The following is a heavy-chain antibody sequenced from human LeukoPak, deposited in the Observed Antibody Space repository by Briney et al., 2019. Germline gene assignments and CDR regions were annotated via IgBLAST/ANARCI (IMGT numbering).Heavy chain of an antibody. D-gene: IGHD1-26*01. J-gene: IGHJ4*02. Sequence: SETLSLTCTVSGGSISSYYRSWIRQPPGKGLEWIGYIYYSGSTNYNPSLKSRVTISVDTSKNQFSLKLSSVTAADTAVYYCARDVGATPGYFDYWGQGTLVTVSS. CDR2: IYYSGST. CDR1: GGSISSYY. V-gene: IGHV4-59*01. CDR3: ARDVGATPGYFDY.